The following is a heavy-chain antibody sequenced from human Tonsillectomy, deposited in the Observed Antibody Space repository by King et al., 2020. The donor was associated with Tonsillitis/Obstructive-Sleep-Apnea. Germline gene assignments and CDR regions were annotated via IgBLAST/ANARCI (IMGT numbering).Heavy chain of an antibody. Sequence: QLVQSAAGVKKPGESLRISCEGSGYSFTSYWITWVRQMPGKGLEWMGRIDPIDYYTNYRPFFQGHVPIPADKYISTAHLQWSSLKSSDTAMYYCARVGCSIASCYSENWFDLWGQGTLVTVSS. CDR3: ARVGCSIASCYSENWFDL. J-gene: IGHJ5*02. CDR1: GYSFTSYW. V-gene: IGHV5-10-1*03. CDR2: IDPIDYYT. D-gene: IGHD2-2*01.